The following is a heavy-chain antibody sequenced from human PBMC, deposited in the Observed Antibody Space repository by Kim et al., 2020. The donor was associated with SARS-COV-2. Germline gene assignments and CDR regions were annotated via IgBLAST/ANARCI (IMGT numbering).Heavy chain of an antibody. V-gene: IGHV3-7*03. J-gene: IGHJ4*02. Sequence: GGSLRLSCAASGFTFSSYWMSWVRQAPGKGLEWVANIKQDGSEKYYVDSVKGRFTISRDNAKNTLYLQMNSLRAEDTAVYYCARGPDSGDSRSPVFNYWGRGTLVTVSS. CDR1: GFTFSSYW. CDR3: ARGPDSGDSRSPVFNY. D-gene: IGHD2-21*02. CDR2: IKQDGSEK.